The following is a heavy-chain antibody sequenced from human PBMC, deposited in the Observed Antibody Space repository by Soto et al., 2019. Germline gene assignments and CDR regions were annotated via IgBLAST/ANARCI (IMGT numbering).Heavy chain of an antibody. J-gene: IGHJ4*02. D-gene: IGHD4-17*01. Sequence: QVRVVQSGAEVQKPGASVRVSCKTSGYTFTDYDINWVRQAPGQGLEWMGWVSTDHGNAGYAQQFEGRVTMTSDTSLSTVVLELTNLRSEDTAVYYCAVTTGYWGQGTKVTVSS. V-gene: IGHV1-8*01. CDR1: GYTFTDYD. CDR3: AVTTGY. CDR2: VSTDHGNA.